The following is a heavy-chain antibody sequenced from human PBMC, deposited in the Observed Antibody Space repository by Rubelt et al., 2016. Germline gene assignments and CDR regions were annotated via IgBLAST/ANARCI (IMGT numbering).Heavy chain of an antibody. D-gene: IGHD4-17*01. J-gene: IGHJ4*02. V-gene: IGHV4-39*01. CDR3: ARHAFIVTTGSFWDY. CDR1: GDSISSNSFY. Sequence: QLQLQESGPGLVQPSETLSLTCTISGDSISSNSFYWGWIRQPPGKGLEWLGSIDYSGSTYSNPSLRSRATMSVDTSKNQLSLKLSSVTAADTAVYYCARHAFIVTTGSFWDYWGQGTLITVSS. CDR2: IDYSGST.